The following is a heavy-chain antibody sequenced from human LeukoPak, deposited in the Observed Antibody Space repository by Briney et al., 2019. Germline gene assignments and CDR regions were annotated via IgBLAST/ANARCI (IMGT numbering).Heavy chain of an antibody. Sequence: GGSLRLSCAASGFTLSAYWMHWVRQAPGKGLMWVSRIEGDGNRITYADSVKGRFTISRDNAKNTLYLQMSSLRAEDTAVYYCARQNTPHGNFDYWGQGTLVTVSS. D-gene: IGHD1-26*01. CDR3: ARQNTPHGNFDY. V-gene: IGHV3-74*01. CDR2: IEGDGNRI. CDR1: GFTLSAYW. J-gene: IGHJ4*02.